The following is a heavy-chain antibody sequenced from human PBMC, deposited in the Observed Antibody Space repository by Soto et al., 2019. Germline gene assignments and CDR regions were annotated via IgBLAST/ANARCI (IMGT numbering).Heavy chain of an antibody. CDR2: ITPGGGIT. D-gene: IGHD6-13*01. CDR3: AKVLSELVPRYFDT. V-gene: IGHV1-46*01. CDR1: GYTFTTYD. Sequence: HVQLVQSGAEVKKPGASVRVSCKASGYTFTTYDIHWVRQAPGLGLEWMGIITPGGGITSYAQKFKGRITMTRDTSTSTVYMELSSLRSEDTAMYYCAKVLSELVPRYFDTWGQGTLVTVSS. J-gene: IGHJ4*02.